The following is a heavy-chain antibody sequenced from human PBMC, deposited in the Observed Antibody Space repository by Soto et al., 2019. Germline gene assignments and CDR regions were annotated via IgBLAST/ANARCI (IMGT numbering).Heavy chain of an antibody. CDR1: GFTFGDYA. J-gene: IGHJ4*02. V-gene: IGHV3-49*03. D-gene: IGHD1-26*01. Sequence: PGGSLRLSCTASGFTFGDYAMSWFRQAPGKGLEWAGFIRSKAYGGTTEYAASVKGRFTISRDDSKSIAYLQMNSLRTEDTAVYYCTRVRELQSVDYWGQGTLVTVSS. CDR2: IRSKAYGGTT. CDR3: TRVRELQSVDY.